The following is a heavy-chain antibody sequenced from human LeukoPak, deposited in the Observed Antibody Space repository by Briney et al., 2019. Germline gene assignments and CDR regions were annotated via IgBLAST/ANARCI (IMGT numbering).Heavy chain of an antibody. CDR2: IYYSGST. CDR1: GGSISSGGYY. D-gene: IGHD6-13*01. Sequence: SETLSLTCTVSGGSISSGGYYWSWIRQHPGKGLEWIGYIYYSGSTYYNPSLKSQVTISVDTSKNQFSLKLSSVTAADTAVYYRARDRAAGIDYWGQGTLVTVSS. V-gene: IGHV4-31*01. CDR3: ARDRAAGIDY. J-gene: IGHJ4*02.